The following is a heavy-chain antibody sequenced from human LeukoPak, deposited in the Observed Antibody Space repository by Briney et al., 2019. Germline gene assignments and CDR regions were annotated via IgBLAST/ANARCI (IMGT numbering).Heavy chain of an antibody. V-gene: IGHV3-15*01. CDR3: TTDRLLWAPPGY. CDR2: IKSKTDGGTT. J-gene: IGHJ4*02. Sequence: PGGPLRLSCAASGFTFSSYRMSWVRQAPGRGLEWVGRIKSKTDGGTTDYAAPVKGRFTISRDDSKNTLYLQMNSLKTEDTAVYYCTTDRLLWAPPGYWGQGTLVTVSS. D-gene: IGHD2-2*01. CDR1: GFTFSSYR.